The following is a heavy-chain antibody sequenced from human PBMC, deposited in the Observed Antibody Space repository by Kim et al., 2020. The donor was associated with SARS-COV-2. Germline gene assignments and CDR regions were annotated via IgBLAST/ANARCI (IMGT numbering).Heavy chain of an antibody. CDR2: ISAYNGNT. J-gene: IGHJ4*02. D-gene: IGHD6-19*01. V-gene: IGHV1-18*04. CDR3: ARDLQEDGWYPFGPRGFDY. CDR1: GYTFTSYG. Sequence: ASVKVSCKASGYTFTSYGISWVRQAPGQGLEWMGWISAYNGNTNYAQKLQGRVTMTTDTSTSTAYMELRSLRSDDTAVYYCARDLQEDGWYPFGPRGFDYWVQVTLVTVSS.